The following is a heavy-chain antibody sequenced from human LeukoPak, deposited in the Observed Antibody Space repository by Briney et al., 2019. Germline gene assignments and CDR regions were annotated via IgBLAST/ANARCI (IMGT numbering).Heavy chain of an antibody. Sequence: ASVKVSCKASGGYYMHWVRQAPGQGLEWMGWINPNSGDTTYAQKFQGRGTITTDTSIDTVFMDLNSLRSDDTAVYFCTREGVAPTTDGSGRILGGWLDPWGQGTLVTVSS. CDR3: TREGVAPTTDGSGRILGGWLDP. CDR1: GGYY. V-gene: IGHV1-2*02. D-gene: IGHD3-10*01. CDR2: INPNSGDT. J-gene: IGHJ5*02.